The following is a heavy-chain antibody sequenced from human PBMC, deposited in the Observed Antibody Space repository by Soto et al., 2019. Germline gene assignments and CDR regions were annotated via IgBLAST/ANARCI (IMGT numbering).Heavy chain of an antibody. J-gene: IGHJ6*02. CDR1: GYTFTSYA. V-gene: IGHV1-3*05. D-gene: IGHD6-13*01. Sequence: QVQLVQSGAEEKKPGASVKVSGKASGYTFTSYAMHWVRQAPGQRLEWMGWINAGNGNTKYSQKFPGRVTITRDKSASTAYMELRSVRSEDTAVYYRAREAIAAAAVNSMAVWGQGTTVTVSS. CDR2: INAGNGNT. CDR3: AREAIAAAAVNSMAV.